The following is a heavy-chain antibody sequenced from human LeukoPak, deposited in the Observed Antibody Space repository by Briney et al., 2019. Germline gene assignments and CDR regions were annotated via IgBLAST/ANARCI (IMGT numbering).Heavy chain of an antibody. CDR1: GYTLTELS. Sequence: ASVKVSRKVSGYTLTELSMHWVRQAPGKGLEWMGGFDPEDGETIYAQKFQGRVTMTEDTSTDTAYMELSSLRSEDTAVYYCATPGDTAMVRPLDYWGQGTLVTVSS. CDR3: ATPGDTAMVRPLDY. D-gene: IGHD5-18*01. V-gene: IGHV1-24*01. CDR2: FDPEDGET. J-gene: IGHJ4*02.